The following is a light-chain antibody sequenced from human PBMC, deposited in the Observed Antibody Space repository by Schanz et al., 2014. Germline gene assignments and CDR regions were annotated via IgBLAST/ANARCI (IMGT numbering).Light chain of an antibody. Sequence: IQLTQSPSSLSASVGDRVTITCRASQDIRNYLAWYQQKPGKAPKLLIYAASSLQSGVPSRFSGSGTGTDLTLTINGLQPEDFATYYCQQSYSVPYTFGQGTKVEIK. CDR2: AAS. V-gene: IGKV1-39*01. CDR3: QQSYSVPYT. J-gene: IGKJ2*01. CDR1: QDIRNY.